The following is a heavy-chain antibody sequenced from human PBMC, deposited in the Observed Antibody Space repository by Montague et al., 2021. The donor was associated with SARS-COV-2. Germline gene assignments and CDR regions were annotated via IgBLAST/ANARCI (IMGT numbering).Heavy chain of an antibody. CDR2: INHSGST. D-gene: IGHD6-19*01. Sequence: TLSLTCAVYGGSFSGYYWSWIRQPPGKGLEWIGEINHSGSTNYNPSLKSRVTISVDTSKNQFSLKLSSVTAADTAVYYCARGSRQWLVRPPHYYYFDYWGQGILVTVSS. J-gene: IGHJ4*02. CDR3: ARGSRQWLVRPPHYYYFDY. V-gene: IGHV4-34*01. CDR1: GGSFSGYY.